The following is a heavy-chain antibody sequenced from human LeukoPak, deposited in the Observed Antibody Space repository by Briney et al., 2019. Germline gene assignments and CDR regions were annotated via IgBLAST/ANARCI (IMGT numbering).Heavy chain of an antibody. V-gene: IGHV3-23*01. CDR1: GFTFSSYA. Sequence: GGSLRLSCAASGFTFSSYAMTWVRQAPGKGLEWVSVISGSGGSTYYAGSVKGRFTISRDNSKNTLYLQMYSLRAEDTAVYYCAKEGMTTVTPVDYWGQGTLVTVSS. J-gene: IGHJ4*02. D-gene: IGHD4-17*01. CDR2: ISGSGGST. CDR3: AKEGMTTVTPVDY.